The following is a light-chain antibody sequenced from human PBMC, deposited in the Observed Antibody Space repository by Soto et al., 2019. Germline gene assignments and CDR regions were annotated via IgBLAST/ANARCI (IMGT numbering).Light chain of an antibody. Sequence: EIVLTQSPGTLSLSPGERATLNCRASQSVRSSYLAWYQQQPGQAPRLLIHGASRRATGIPDRFSGSGSGTEFTLTISSLQPEDFATYSCQQLNSYPLTFGGGTKVDIK. CDR1: QSVRSSY. V-gene: IGKV3-20*01. CDR2: GAS. J-gene: IGKJ4*01. CDR3: QQLNSYPLT.